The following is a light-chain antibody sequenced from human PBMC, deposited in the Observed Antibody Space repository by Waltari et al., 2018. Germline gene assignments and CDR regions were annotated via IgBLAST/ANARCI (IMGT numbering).Light chain of an antibody. Sequence: QPPLTQPAPGPGPPGPPIPIPAPGTRNAFGNSNLVSWYQQSPGKVPQLIIYEVNKRPSGVSHRFSGSKSRNTASLTISGLQAEDEADYYCFSYTGDTTLYVFGTGTKVTVL. CDR2: EVN. J-gene: IGLJ1*01. CDR3: FSYTGDTTLYV. CDR1: RNAFGNSNL. V-gene: IGLV2-23*02.